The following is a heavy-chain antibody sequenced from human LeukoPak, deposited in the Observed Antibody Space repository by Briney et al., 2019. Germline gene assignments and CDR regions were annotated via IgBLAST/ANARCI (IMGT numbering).Heavy chain of an antibody. CDR1: GFTFSSYG. V-gene: IGHV3-48*01. Sequence: GGSLRLSCAASGFTFSSYGMHWVRQAPGKGLEWVSYISGSGTTISYADSVKGRFTISRDGTRNSLYLQMNSLRVEDTAVYYCARDLKAYSSSGGVDYWGQGTLVTVSS. CDR3: ARDLKAYSSSGGVDY. J-gene: IGHJ4*02. D-gene: IGHD6-13*01. CDR2: ISGSGTTI.